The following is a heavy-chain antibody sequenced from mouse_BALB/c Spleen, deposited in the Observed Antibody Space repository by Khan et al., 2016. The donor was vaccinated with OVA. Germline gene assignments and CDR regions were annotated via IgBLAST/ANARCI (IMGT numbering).Heavy chain of an antibody. CDR2: IWSAGST. CDR1: GFSLTNYS. Sequence: QVQLKESGPGLVQPSQSLSITCTVSGFSLTNYSVHWVRQSPGKGLEWLGVIWSAGSTDYNAAFISRLPISKDNSRSQVFFKMNSLQPNDTAIYYCARRGYDYGRGALFAYWGQGTLVTVSA. D-gene: IGHD2-4*01. J-gene: IGHJ3*01. CDR3: ARRGYDYGRGALFAY. V-gene: IGHV2-2*02.